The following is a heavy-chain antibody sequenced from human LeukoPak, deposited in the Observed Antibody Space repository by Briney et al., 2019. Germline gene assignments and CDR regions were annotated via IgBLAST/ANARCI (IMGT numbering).Heavy chain of an antibody. CDR3: AKNRGYGSGSYRHFDH. V-gene: IGHV3-30*18. Sequence: GRSLRLSCPASGFSFVSHAMHWVRQAPGKGLEWVALISYDGSNTYYADSVKGRFSISRESSKNTLYLQMNSLRAEDTAIYYCAKNRGYGSGSYRHFDHWGQGTLVTVSS. J-gene: IGHJ4*02. CDR2: ISYDGSNT. D-gene: IGHD3-10*01. CDR1: GFSFVSHA.